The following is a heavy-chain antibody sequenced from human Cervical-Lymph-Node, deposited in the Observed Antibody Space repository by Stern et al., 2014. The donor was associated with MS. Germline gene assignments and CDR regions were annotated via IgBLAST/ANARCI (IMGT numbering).Heavy chain of an antibody. J-gene: IGHJ4*02. CDR2: IGHDGNNI. Sequence: VHLVASGGGVVQPGRSLRLSCAASGFTFYRYGMHWVRQAPGKGLEWVAVIGHDGNNIYYVDSVEGRFIISRDNSKNTVFLQMNSLRAEDTAVYYCARESDPRDSNGWYFYDYWGRGTLVTVSS. CDR3: ARESDPRDSNGWYFYDY. V-gene: IGHV3-33*01. CDR1: GFTFYRYG. D-gene: IGHD6-19*01.